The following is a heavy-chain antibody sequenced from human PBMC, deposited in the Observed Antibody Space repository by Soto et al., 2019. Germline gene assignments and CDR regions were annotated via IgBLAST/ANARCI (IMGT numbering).Heavy chain of an antibody. J-gene: IGHJ6*03. V-gene: IGHV3-33*01. Sequence: GGSLRLSCAASGFTFSSYGMHWVRQAPGKGLEWVAVIWYDGSNKYYADSVKGRFTISRDNSKNTLYLQMNSLRAEDTAVYYCARDSGYSSSWSYYYYYYMDVWGKGTTVTVSS. CDR2: IWYDGSNK. CDR1: GFTFSSYG. D-gene: IGHD6-13*01. CDR3: ARDSGYSSSWSYYYYYYMDV.